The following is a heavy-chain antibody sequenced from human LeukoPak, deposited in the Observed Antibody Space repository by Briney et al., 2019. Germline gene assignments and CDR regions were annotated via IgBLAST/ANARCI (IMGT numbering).Heavy chain of an antibody. CDR2: IKQDGSEK. CDR3: ARDPTPEYSSPSGDY. V-gene: IGHV3-7*01. Sequence: GGSLRLSCAASGFTFSSYWMSWVRQAPGKGLEWVANIKQDGSEKYYVDSVKGRFTISRDNAKNSLYLQMNSLRAEDTAVYYCARDPTPEYSSPSGDYWGQGTLVTVSS. CDR1: GFTFSSYW. J-gene: IGHJ4*02. D-gene: IGHD6-6*01.